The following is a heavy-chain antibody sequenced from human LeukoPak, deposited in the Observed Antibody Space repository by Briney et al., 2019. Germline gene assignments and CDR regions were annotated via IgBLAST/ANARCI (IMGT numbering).Heavy chain of an antibody. D-gene: IGHD2-2*01. CDR2: ISYDGSNK. CDR3: AKSGTGYCSSTSCAGFDY. V-gene: IGHV3-30*18. J-gene: IGHJ4*02. Sequence: PGGSLSLSCAASGFTFSSYGMHWVRQAPGKGLEWVAVISYDGSNKYYADSVKGRFTISRDNSKNTLYLQMNSLRAEDTAVYYCAKSGTGYCSSTSCAGFDYWGQGTLVTVSS. CDR1: GFTFSSYG.